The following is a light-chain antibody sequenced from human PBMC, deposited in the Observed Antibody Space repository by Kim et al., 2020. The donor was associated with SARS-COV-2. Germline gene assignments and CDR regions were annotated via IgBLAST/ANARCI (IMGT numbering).Light chain of an antibody. V-gene: IGLV1-51*01. CDR2: ASY. CDR1: SSNIGNND. J-gene: IGLJ3*02. CDR3: GSWDYSLSAWV. Sequence: QSVLTQPPSVSAAPGQNVTISCSGRSSNIGNNDLYWYQHLPGAAPKLLIYASYKRPSGIPGRFSGSESGTSGTLSITGLQTGDEADYYCGSWDYSLSAWVFGGGTQLTVL.